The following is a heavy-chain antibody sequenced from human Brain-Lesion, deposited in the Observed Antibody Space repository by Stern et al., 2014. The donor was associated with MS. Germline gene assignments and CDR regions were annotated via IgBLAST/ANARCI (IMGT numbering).Heavy chain of an antibody. V-gene: IGHV4-4*02. D-gene: IGHD6-13*01. J-gene: IGHJ4*02. CDR2: SDHSGST. Sequence: QVQLQESGPGLVKPSGTLSLTCAVSGGSISSSNWWSWVRQSPGQGLEWIGESDHSGSTIYNPSLKSRVPVSVDKPKTRFPLTLGSVPAADTAVYFCARFPASRPHVFDSWGQGTLVTVSS. CDR1: GGSISSSNW. CDR3: ARFPASRPHVFDS.